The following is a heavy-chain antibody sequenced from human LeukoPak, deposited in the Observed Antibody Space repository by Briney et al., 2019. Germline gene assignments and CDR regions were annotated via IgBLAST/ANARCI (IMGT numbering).Heavy chain of an antibody. CDR1: GGSISSYY. V-gene: IGHV4-59*01. D-gene: IGHD1-1*01. J-gene: IGHJ4*02. CDR2: IYYSGST. CDR3: ARLMESRYHFDY. Sequence: KPSETLSLTCSVSGGSISSYYWSWIRQPPGKGLEWIGYIYYSGSTNYNPSLKSRVTISVDTSKNQFSLKLSSVTAADTAVYYCARLMESRYHFDYWGQGTLVTVSS.